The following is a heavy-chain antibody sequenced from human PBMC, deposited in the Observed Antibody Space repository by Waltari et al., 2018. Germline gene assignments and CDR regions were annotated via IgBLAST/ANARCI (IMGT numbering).Heavy chain of an antibody. CDR1: GGSFSGYY. V-gene: IGHV4-34*01. CDR2: INHSGST. Sequence: QVQLQQWGAGLLKPSETLSLTCAVYGGSFSGYYWSWIRQPPGKGLEWIGEINHSGSTNYNPSLKSRVTISVDTSKNQFSLKLSSVTAADTAVYYCARGYAFDIRGQGTMVTVSS. CDR3: ARGYAFDI. J-gene: IGHJ3*02.